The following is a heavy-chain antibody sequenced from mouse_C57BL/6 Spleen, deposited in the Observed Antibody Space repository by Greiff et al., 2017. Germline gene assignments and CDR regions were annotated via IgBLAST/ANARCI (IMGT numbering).Heavy chain of an antibody. CDR1: GYTFTSYW. Sequence: QVQLKQPGAELVRPGTSVKLSCKASGYTFTSYWMHWVKQRPGQGLEWIGVIDPSDSYTNYNQKFKGKATLTVDTSSSTAYLQLSSRTSEDSAVYYCAVITTVVATDYFDYWGQGTTLTVSA. V-gene: IGHV1-59*01. J-gene: IGHJ2*01. CDR3: AVITTVVATDYFDY. CDR2: IDPSDSYT. D-gene: IGHD1-1*01.